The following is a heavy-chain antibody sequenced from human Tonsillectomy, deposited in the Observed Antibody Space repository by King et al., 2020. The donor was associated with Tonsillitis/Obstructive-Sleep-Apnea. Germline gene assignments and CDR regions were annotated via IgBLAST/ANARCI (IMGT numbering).Heavy chain of an antibody. Sequence: VQLVESGGGLIQPGGSLRLSCAASGFTVSSNYMSWVRQAPGKGLEWVSLIYTSGITYYADSVKGRFTISRDNSKNTRYLQMNSLRAEDTAVYYCARGGVIIARSPFDYWGQGTLVTVSS. D-gene: IGHD3-10*01. J-gene: IGHJ4*02. V-gene: IGHV3-53*01. CDR2: IYTSGIT. CDR3: ARGGVIIARSPFDY. CDR1: GFTVSSNY.